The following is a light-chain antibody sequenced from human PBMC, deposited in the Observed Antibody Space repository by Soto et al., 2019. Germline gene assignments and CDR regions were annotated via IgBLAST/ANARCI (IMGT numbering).Light chain of an antibody. V-gene: IGKV1-9*01. CDR2: AAS. CDR3: LRHNFYSTWT. J-gene: IGKJ1*01. Sequence: IQLTQSPSSLSASVGDRVTITCRASQGISSYLSWYQQKPGKAPNLLIYAASTLQSGVPSRFSGGGSWTEFTLTISSLQPEDFATYYCLRHNFYSTWTFGPGTKVDIK. CDR1: QGISSY.